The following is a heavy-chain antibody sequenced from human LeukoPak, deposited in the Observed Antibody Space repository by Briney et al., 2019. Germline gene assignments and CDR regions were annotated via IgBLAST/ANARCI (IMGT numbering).Heavy chain of an antibody. V-gene: IGHV3-43*01. CDR1: GFTFDDYT. D-gene: IGHD5-12*01. J-gene: IGHJ4*02. CDR2: ISWDGGST. Sequence: GGSLRLSCAASGFTFDDYTMHWVRQAPGKSLEWVSLISWDGGSTSYADSVKGRFTISRDNSKNFLYLQMNSLRTEDTALYYCAKDVRDSGYDYLDYWGQGTLVTVSS. CDR3: AKDVRDSGYDYLDY.